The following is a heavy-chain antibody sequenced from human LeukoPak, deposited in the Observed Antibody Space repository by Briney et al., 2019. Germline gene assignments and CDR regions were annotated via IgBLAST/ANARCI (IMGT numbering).Heavy chain of an antibody. D-gene: IGHD3-10*01. CDR3: ARGIAYYYGSGSFDP. CDR1: GYSISSGYY. CDR2: IYYSGST. J-gene: IGHJ5*02. V-gene: IGHV4-38-2*02. Sequence: SETLSLTCTVSGYSISSGYYWGWIRQPPGKGLEWIGSIYYSGSTYYNPSLKSRVTISVDTSKNQFSLKLSSVTAADTAVYYCARGIAYYYGSGSFDPWGQGTLVTVSS.